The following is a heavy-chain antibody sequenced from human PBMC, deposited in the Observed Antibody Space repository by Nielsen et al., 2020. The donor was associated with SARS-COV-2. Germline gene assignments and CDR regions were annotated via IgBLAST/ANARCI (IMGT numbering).Heavy chain of an antibody. J-gene: IGHJ6*02. Sequence: GGSLRLSCAASGFTFSSYAMHWVRQAPGKGLEWVAVISYDGSNKYYADSVKGRFTISRDNSKNTLYLQMNSLRAEDTAVYYCARPRGLWLRKWIGDYYYGMDVWGQGTTVTVSS. CDR2: ISYDGSNK. D-gene: IGHD5-18*01. V-gene: IGHV3-30*04. CDR3: ARPRGLWLRKWIGDYYYGMDV. CDR1: GFTFSSYA.